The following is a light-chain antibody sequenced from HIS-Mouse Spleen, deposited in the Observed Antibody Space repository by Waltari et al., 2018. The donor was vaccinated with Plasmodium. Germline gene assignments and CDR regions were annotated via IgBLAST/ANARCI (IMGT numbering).Light chain of an antibody. CDR1: NIGRKS. CDR2: AGR. Sequence: SYVLTQPPSVSVAPGKTARITCGGNNIGRKSVNWYQQKPGQAPVLVVYAGRARPSGIPGRFSGSNSGNTATLTISRVEAGDEADYYCQVWDSSSDHVVFGGGTKLTVL. CDR3: QVWDSSSDHVV. J-gene: IGLJ2*01. V-gene: IGLV3-21*03.